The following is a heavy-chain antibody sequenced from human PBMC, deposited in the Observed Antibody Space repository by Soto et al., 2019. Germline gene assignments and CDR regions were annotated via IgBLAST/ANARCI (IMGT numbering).Heavy chain of an antibody. CDR1: GFTFSSYS. CDR2: ISSSSSTI. J-gene: IGHJ6*02. CDR3: ARDPIYYGSGTDGMNV. Sequence: PWGALRLSCAASGFTFSSYSMNWVRQAPGKGLEWVSYISSSSSTIYYADSVKGRFTISRDNAKNSLYLQMNSLRDEDTAVYYCARDPIYYGSGTDGMNVWGQGTTVTVSS. D-gene: IGHD3-10*01. V-gene: IGHV3-48*02.